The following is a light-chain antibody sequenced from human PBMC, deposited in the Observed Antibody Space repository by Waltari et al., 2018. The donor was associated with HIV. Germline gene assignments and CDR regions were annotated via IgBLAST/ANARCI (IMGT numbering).Light chain of an antibody. CDR3: QSYDSSLSGWV. CDR2: GNS. CDR1: NSNIGAGYA. V-gene: IGLV1-40*01. J-gene: IGLJ3*02. Sequence: QPVLTQPPSVSGAPAQRVPISCTGSNSNIGAGYAIHWYQQLPGTAPKLLIYGNSNRPSGVPDRFSGSKSGTSASLAITGLQAEDEADYYCQSYDSSLSGWVFGGGTKLTVL.